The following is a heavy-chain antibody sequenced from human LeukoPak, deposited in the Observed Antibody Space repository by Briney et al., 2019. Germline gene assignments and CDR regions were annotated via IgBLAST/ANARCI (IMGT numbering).Heavy chain of an antibody. CDR3: ARALTITTNFDC. CDR1: GFTVSTNF. V-gene: IGHV3-53*01. Sequence: PGGSLRLSCAASGFTVSTNFLSWVRQAPGKGLEWVSIIYSDGTTHYADSVRGRFDISRDTFRNTVFRQMNSLRVEDTAVYYCARALTITTNFDCWGQGTLVTVSS. D-gene: IGHD4-11*01. J-gene: IGHJ4*02. CDR2: IYSDGTT.